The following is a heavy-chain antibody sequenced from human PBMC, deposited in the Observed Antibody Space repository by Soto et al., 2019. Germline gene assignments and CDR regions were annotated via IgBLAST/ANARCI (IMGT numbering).Heavy chain of an antibody. D-gene: IGHD4-17*01. CDR1: GGTFSSYA. V-gene: IGHV1-69*01. Sequence: QVQLVQSGAEVKKPGSSVKVSCKASGGTFSSYAISWVRQAPGQGLEWMGGIIPIFGTANYAQKFQGRVTITADESTSTAYMELSSLRSEDTAVYYCARHPTFRHLMTTVTYYYFDYWGQGTLVTVSS. J-gene: IGHJ4*02. CDR2: IIPIFGTA. CDR3: ARHPTFRHLMTTVTYYYFDY.